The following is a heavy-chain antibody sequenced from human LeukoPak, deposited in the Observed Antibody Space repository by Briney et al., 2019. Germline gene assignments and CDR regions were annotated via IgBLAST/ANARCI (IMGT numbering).Heavy chain of an antibody. CDR1: GFIFNNYG. CDR2: ISNDGGGT. V-gene: IGHV3-23*01. D-gene: IGHD3-22*01. CDR3: AKGSSGYFFDL. J-gene: IGHJ4*02. Sequence: HPGGSLRFSCAASGFIFNNYGLVWVRQAPGKGLEWVSAISNDGGGTTYADFVKGRFSVSRDNSKNTLFLQMNSLRAEDTALYYCAKGSSGYFFDLWGQGTLVTVSS.